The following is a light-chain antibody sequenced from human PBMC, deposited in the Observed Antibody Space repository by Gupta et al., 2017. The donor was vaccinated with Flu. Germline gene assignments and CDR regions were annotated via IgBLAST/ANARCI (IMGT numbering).Light chain of an antibody. Sequence: STGPVTSGHYPYWFQQTPGQAPKTLISDTSKKHSWTPARFSGSLLGGKAALTLSGAQPEDEAEYYCLLYYGGARVFGGGTKLTVL. V-gene: IGLV7-46*01. CDR2: DTS. J-gene: IGLJ3*02. CDR3: LLYYGGARV. CDR1: TGPVTSGHY.